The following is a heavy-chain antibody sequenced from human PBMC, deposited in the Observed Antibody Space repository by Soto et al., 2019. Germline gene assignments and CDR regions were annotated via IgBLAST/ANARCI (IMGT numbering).Heavy chain of an antibody. V-gene: IGHV4-34*01. Sequence: QVQLQQWGAGLLKPSETLSLTCAVYGGSFSAYYWSWIRQPPGKGLEWIGEINHSGSTNYNPSLKSRVTISVDTSKNQFSLKLSSVTAADTAVYYWARGQSSLLLDCWGQGSLVTVSS. D-gene: IGHD2-8*02. CDR2: INHSGST. CDR3: ARGQSSLLLDC. CDR1: GGSFSAYY. J-gene: IGHJ4*02.